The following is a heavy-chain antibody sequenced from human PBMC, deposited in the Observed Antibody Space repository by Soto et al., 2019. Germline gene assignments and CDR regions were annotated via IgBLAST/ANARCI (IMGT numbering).Heavy chain of an antibody. D-gene: IGHD4-4*01. J-gene: IGHJ6*02. CDR2: INPSGGST. V-gene: IGHV1-46*01. Sequence: QVQLVQSGAEVKKPGASVKLSCKASGYTFTSYYIHWVRQAPGQGLEWMGIINPSGGSTNYAQKFQGRVTMTRDTSTSTVYMELSTLRSEDTAVYYCASDQGDSTRRGYYYYYSLDVWGQGTTVNVSS. CDR1: GYTFTSYY. CDR3: ASDQGDSTRRGYYYYYSLDV.